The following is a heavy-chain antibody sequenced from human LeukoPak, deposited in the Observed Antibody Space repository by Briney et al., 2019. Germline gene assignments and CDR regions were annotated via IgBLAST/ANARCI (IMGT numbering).Heavy chain of an antibody. D-gene: IGHD4-17*01. V-gene: IGHV3-21*01. CDR2: ISSSSSYI. CDR3: ARGSTALCDY. CDR1: GFTFSSYS. J-gene: IGHJ4*02. Sequence: GGSLRLSCAASGFTFSSYSMNWVRQAAGKGLAWVSSISSSSSYIYYADSVKGRFTISRDNAKNSLYLQMNSLRAEDTAVYYCARGSTALCDYWGQGTLVTVSS.